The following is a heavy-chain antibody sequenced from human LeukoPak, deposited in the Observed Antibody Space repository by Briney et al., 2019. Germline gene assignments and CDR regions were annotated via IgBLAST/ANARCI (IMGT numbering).Heavy chain of an antibody. CDR3: ASVKTYGSGSYGLRY. Sequence: GGSLRLSCAASGFAFSSYEMNWGRQAPGKGLEWGSWISSSGSTIYYADSVKGRFTISRDNAKNSLYLQMNSLRAEDTAVYYCASVKTYGSGSYGLRYWGQGTLVTVSS. V-gene: IGHV3-48*03. J-gene: IGHJ4*02. CDR1: GFAFSSYE. CDR2: ISSSGSTI. D-gene: IGHD3-10*01.